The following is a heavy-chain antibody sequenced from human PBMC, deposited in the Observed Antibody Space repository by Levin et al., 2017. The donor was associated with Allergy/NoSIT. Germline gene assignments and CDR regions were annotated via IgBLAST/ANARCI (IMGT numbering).Heavy chain of an antibody. CDR3: ARAAITIFGGD. J-gene: IGHJ4*02. Sequence: GESLKISCAASGFTFSDYYMSWIRQAPGKGLEWVSYISSSGSTIYYADSVKGRFTISRDNAKNSLYLQMNSLRAEDTAVYYCARAAITIFGGDWGQGTLVTVSS. V-gene: IGHV3-11*01. D-gene: IGHD3-3*01. CDR2: ISSSGSTI. CDR1: GFTFSDYY.